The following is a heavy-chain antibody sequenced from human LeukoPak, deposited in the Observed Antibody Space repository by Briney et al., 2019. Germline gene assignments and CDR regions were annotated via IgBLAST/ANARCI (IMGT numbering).Heavy chain of an antibody. V-gene: IGHV4-59*08. CDR2: IYYSWST. Sequence: SETLSLTCTVSGGSISSYYWSWIRQPPGKGLEWIGYIYYSWSTNYNPSPKRRVTISVDTSKNQFSLKLSSVTAADTAVYYCARLGYSGSYYERTFDIWGQGTMVTVSS. CDR1: GGSISSYY. CDR3: ARLGYSGSYYERTFDI. D-gene: IGHD1-26*01. J-gene: IGHJ3*02.